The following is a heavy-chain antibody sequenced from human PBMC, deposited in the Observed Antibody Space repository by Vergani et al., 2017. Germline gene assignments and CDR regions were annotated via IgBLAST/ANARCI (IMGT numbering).Heavy chain of an antibody. CDR3: ARSLNYPADSTDSDWFDP. Sequence: QVQLQESGPGPVKPSQTLSLTCTVPGGSISSGGYYWSWIRQHPGKGLEWIGYIYYSGSTYYNPSLKSRVTISVDTSKNQFSLKLSSVTAAHPAVYYCARSLNYPADSTDSDWFDPWGQGTLVTVSS. CDR2: IYYSGST. V-gene: IGHV4-31*03. J-gene: IGHJ5*02. D-gene: IGHD1-7*01. CDR1: GGSISSGGYY.